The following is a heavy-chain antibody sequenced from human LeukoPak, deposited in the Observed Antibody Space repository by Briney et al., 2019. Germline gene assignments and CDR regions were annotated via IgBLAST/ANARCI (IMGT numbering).Heavy chain of an antibody. Sequence: GRSLRLSCAASGFTFDDYAMHWVRQAPGKGLEWVSGISWNSGSIGYADSVKGRFTISRDNAKNSLYLQMNSLRAEDAALYYCAKDKDYGSGSYVFDPWGQGTLVTVSS. J-gene: IGHJ5*02. V-gene: IGHV3-9*01. CDR3: AKDKDYGSGSYVFDP. CDR1: GFTFDDYA. CDR2: ISWNSGSI. D-gene: IGHD3-10*01.